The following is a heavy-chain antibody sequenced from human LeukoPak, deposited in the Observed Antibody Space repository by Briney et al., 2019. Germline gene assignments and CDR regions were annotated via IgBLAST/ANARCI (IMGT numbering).Heavy chain of an antibody. D-gene: IGHD3-22*01. CDR3: ARGDFYYDSSGYAKVFDY. CDR1: GGSFSGYY. CDR2: INHSGST. J-gene: IGHJ4*02. V-gene: IGHV4-34*01. Sequence: SETLSLTCAVYGGSFSGYYWSWIRQPPGKGLEWIGEINHSGSTNYNPSLKSRVTISADTSKNQFSLKLSSVTAADTAVYYCARGDFYYDSSGYAKVFDYWGQGTLVTVSS.